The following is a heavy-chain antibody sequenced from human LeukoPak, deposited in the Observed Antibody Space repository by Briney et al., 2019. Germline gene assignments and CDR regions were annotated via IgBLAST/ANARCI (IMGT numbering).Heavy chain of an antibody. J-gene: IGHJ1*01. CDR2: IKSKTDGGTT. CDR1: GFTFSNAW. V-gene: IGHV3-15*01. Sequence: GGSLRLSCAASGFTFSNAWMRWVRQAPGKGLEWVGRIKSKTDGGTTDYAAPVKGRFTISRDDSKNTLYLQMNSLKTEDTAVYYCTTFYCSGGSCYLFEYLQHWGQGTLVTVSS. CDR3: TTFYCSGGSCYLFEYLQH. D-gene: IGHD2-15*01.